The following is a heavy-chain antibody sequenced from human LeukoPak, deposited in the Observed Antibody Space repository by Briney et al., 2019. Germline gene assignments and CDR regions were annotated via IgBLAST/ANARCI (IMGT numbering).Heavy chain of an antibody. J-gene: IGHJ4*02. V-gene: IGHV4-34*01. D-gene: IGHD3-22*01. Sequence: SETLSLTCAVYGGSFSGYYWSWIRQPPAKGLEWIGEINHSGSTNYNPSLKSRVTISVDTSKNQFSLKLSSATAADTAVYYCARVNGNFYDSRGYYHHFDYWGQGPLVTVSS. CDR2: INHSGST. CDR1: GGSFSGYY. CDR3: ARVNGNFYDSRGYYHHFDY.